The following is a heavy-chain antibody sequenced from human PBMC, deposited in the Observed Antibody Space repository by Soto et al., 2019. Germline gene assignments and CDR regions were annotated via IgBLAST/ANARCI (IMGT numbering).Heavy chain of an antibody. D-gene: IGHD3-10*01. Sequence: PGGSLRLSCAASGFTFSSYGMHWVRQAPGKGLEWVAVISYDGSNKYYADSVKGRFTISRDNSKNTLYLQMNSLRAEDTAVYYCAKGPTSYGSGSYMDYWGQGTLVTVSS. V-gene: IGHV3-30*18. CDR3: AKGPTSYGSGSYMDY. J-gene: IGHJ4*02. CDR2: ISYDGSNK. CDR1: GFTFSSYG.